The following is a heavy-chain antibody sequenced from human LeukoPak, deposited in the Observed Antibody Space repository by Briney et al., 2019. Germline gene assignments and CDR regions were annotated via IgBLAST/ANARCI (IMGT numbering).Heavy chain of an antibody. V-gene: IGHV4-59*06. CDR1: GGSISGYY. D-gene: IGHD3-22*01. J-gene: IGHJ4*02. CDR3: VRNSNDYSYFDY. CDR2: IYYSGTT. Sequence: SETLSLTCTVSGGSISGYYWTWIRQHPGKGLEWIGYIYYSGTTYYNPSLESRVTISVDTSKNQFSLKLSSVTAADTAVYYCVRNSNDYSYFDYWGQGTLVTVSA.